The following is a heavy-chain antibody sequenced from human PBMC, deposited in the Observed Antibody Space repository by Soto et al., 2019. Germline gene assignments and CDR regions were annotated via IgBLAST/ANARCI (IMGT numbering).Heavy chain of an antibody. Sequence: GGSLRLSCAASGFTVSSNYMSWVRQAPGKGLEWVSVIYSGGSTYYADSVKGRFTISRDNSKNTLYLQMNSLRAEDTAVYYCARLSGTTWYYYYYYYMDVWGKGTTVTVSS. CDR1: GFTVSSNY. CDR2: IYSGGST. J-gene: IGHJ6*03. D-gene: IGHD1-7*01. CDR3: ARLSGTTWYYYYYYYMDV. V-gene: IGHV3-66*04.